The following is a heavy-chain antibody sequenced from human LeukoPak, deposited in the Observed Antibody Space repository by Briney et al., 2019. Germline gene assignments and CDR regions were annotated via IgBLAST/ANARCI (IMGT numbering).Heavy chain of an antibody. D-gene: IGHD1-26*01. CDR1: GGSISSSSYY. Sequence: KSSETLSLTCTVSGGSISSSSYYWGWIRQPPGKGLEWIGSIYYSGSTFYTPSLKSRVTISVDTSKNRFSLKLNSVTAADTAVYYCARHGGGVGATFDYWGQGTLVIFSS. V-gene: IGHV4-39*01. CDR3: ARHGGGVGATFDY. CDR2: IYYSGST. J-gene: IGHJ4*02.